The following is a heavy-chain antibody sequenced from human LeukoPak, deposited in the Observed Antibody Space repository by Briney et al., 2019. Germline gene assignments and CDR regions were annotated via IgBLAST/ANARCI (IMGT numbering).Heavy chain of an antibody. V-gene: IGHV4-39*06. Sequence: SETLSLTCTVSGGSISSSSYYWGWIRQPPGKGLEWIRSIYYSGSTNYNPSLKSRVTISVDKSKNQFPLKLSSVTAADTAVYYCARGSGRVDYWGQGTLVTVSS. J-gene: IGHJ4*02. CDR2: IYYSGST. CDR3: ARGSGRVDY. CDR1: GGSISSSSYY. D-gene: IGHD3-3*01.